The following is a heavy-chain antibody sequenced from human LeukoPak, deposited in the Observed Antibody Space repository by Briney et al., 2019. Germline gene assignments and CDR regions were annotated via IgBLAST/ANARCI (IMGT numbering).Heavy chain of an antibody. D-gene: IGHD2-15*01. J-gene: IGHJ3*02. CDR2: IRTNTGSP. CDR1: GYTFTTYA. V-gene: IGHV7-4-1*02. CDR3: AKDLDSAAFDI. Sequence: ASVKVSCRASGYTFTTYAINWLRQAPGQGLEYMGWIRTNTGSPTYAQGITGRFVFSLDTSVNTAYLQISSLKAEDTAVYYCAKDLDSAAFDIWGQGTMVTVSS.